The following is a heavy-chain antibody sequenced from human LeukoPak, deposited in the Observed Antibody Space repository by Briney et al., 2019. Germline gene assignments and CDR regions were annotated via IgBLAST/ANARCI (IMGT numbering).Heavy chain of an antibody. D-gene: IGHD3-16*01. Sequence: ASVKVSCKASGGTFSSYAISWVRQAPGQGLEWMGRIIPIFGTANYAQKFQGRVTITTDEFTSTAYMELSSLRSEDTAVYYCARGLTTFGGVSGVFDYWGQGTLVTVSS. CDR3: ARGLTTFGGVSGVFDY. J-gene: IGHJ4*02. CDR2: IIPIFGTA. V-gene: IGHV1-69*05. CDR1: GGTFSSYA.